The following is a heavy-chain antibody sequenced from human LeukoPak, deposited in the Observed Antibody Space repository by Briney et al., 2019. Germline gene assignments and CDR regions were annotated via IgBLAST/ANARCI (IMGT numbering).Heavy chain of an antibody. D-gene: IGHD2-2*01. J-gene: IGHJ5*02. CDR1: GGTFISYA. Sequence: ASVKVSCKASGGTFISYAISWVRQAPGQGLEWMGGTIPIFGTANYAQKFQGRVTITADESTSTAYMELSSLRSEDTAVYYCARDVGCSSTSCYSSGVNWFDPWGQGTLVTVSS. V-gene: IGHV1-69*13. CDR3: ARDVGCSSTSCYSSGVNWFDP. CDR2: TIPIFGTA.